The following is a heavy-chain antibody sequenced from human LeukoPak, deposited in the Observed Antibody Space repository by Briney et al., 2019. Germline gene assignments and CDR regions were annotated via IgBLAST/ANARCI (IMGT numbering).Heavy chain of an antibody. Sequence: PGRSLRLSCAASGFTFSSFGMHWVRQAPGKGLEWVAVIWYDGSNKYYADSVKGRFTISRDNSKNTLYPQMNSLRAEDTAVYYCAKGSYDGSGYYWDYWGQGTLVTVSS. J-gene: IGHJ4*02. V-gene: IGHV3-33*06. CDR1: GFTFSSFG. D-gene: IGHD3-22*01. CDR2: IWYDGSNK. CDR3: AKGSYDGSGYYWDY.